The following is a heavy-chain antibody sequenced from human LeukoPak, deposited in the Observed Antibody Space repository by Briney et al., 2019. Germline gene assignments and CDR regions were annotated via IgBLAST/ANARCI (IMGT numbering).Heavy chain of an antibody. J-gene: IGHJ5*02. CDR3: ARVTLMAGDEGTNWFDP. V-gene: IGHV1-46*01. CDR2: INPSGGST. D-gene: IGHD5-24*01. Sequence: GASVKVSCKASGYTFTSYYMHWVRQAPGQGLEWMGIINPSGGSTSYAQKFQGRVTMTRDTSTSTVYMELSSLRSEDTAVYYCARVTLMAGDEGTNWFDPWGQGTLVTVSS. CDR1: GYTFTSYY.